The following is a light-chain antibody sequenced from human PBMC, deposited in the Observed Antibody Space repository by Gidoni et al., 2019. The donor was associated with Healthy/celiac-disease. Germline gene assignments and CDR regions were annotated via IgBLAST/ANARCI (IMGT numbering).Light chain of an antibody. V-gene: IGKV1-39*01. CDR3: QQSYSGA. CDR2: AAS. CDR1: QSISSY. J-gene: IGKJ1*01. Sequence: DIQMTQSPSSLSASVGDRVTITCRANQSISSYLNWYQQKPGKAPKLLIYAASSLQSGVPSRFSGSGSGTDFTLTISSLQPEDFATYYCQQSYSGAFXQXTKVEIK.